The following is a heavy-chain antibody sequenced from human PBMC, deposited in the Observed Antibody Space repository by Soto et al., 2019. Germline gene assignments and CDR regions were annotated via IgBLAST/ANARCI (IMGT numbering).Heavy chain of an antibody. Sequence: ATPSSTLNVYGGAFRFYYWSCIRKTTGKGLERIGEINHSGSTNYNPSLNIQVTISVDTSKNQFTLKLSSVTAADTAVYYCARGRYSREVQLERGGDYWGQGTLVTVSS. J-gene: IGHJ4*02. D-gene: IGHD1-1*01. CDR3: ARGRYSREVQLERGGDY. CDR1: GGAFRFYY. V-gene: IGHV4-34*01. CDR2: INHSGST.